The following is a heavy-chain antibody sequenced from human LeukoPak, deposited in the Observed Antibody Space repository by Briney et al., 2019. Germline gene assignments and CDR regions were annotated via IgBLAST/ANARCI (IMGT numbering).Heavy chain of an antibody. Sequence: PSETLSLTCTVPGGSISSYYWNWFRQPPGKGLEWIGYIYYSGSTSYNPSLKSRVTIPIDTSKHQFSLKLSSVTAADTAVYYCARRSQGAYLDAFDIWGQGTMVTVSS. CDR2: IYYSGST. D-gene: IGHD2-2*01. CDR3: ARRSQGAYLDAFDI. CDR1: GGSISSYY. V-gene: IGHV4-59*08. J-gene: IGHJ3*02.